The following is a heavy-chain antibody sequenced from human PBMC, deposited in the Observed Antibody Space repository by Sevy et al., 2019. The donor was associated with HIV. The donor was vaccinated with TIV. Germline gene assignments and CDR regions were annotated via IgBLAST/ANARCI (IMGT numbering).Heavy chain of an antibody. CDR3: ARDGSGYAFDY. CDR2: IKQDGSEK. V-gene: IGHV3-7*01. CDR1: GFTFSSYW. D-gene: IGHD5-12*01. J-gene: IGHJ4*02. Sequence: GGSLRLSCAASGFTFSSYWMSWVRQAPGKGLEWVANIKQDGSEKYYVDSVKGRFTISRDNAKDSLYLQMNSLRAEDTAVYYCARDGSGYAFDYWGQGTLVTVS.